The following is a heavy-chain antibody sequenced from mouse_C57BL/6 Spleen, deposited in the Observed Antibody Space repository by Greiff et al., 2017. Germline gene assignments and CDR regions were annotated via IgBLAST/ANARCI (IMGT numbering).Heavy chain of an antibody. V-gene: IGHV5-4*03. Sequence: EVKLMESGGGLVKPGGSLKLSCAASGFTFSSYAMSWVRQTPEKRLEWVATISDGGSYTYYPDNVKGRFTISRDNAKNNLYLQMSHLKSEDTAMYYCARAPSYYSMDYWGQATSVTVSS. CDR1: GFTFSSYA. CDR3: ARAPSYYSMDY. CDR2: ISDGGSYT. J-gene: IGHJ4*01.